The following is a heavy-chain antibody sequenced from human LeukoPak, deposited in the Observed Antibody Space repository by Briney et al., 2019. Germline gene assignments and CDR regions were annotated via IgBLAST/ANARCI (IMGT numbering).Heavy chain of an antibody. CDR2: IGYDGDNK. Sequence: GSLRLSCAASGFTFRNYAMHWVRQAAHKRLEWVAIIGYDGDNKYYADSVKGRFTISRDNSKNTLSLQMNSLRGEDTAVYYCAKDPSTLYSSGLDFWGQGTLVTVSS. CDR1: GFTFRNYA. D-gene: IGHD6-19*01. J-gene: IGHJ4*02. V-gene: IGHV3-30*02. CDR3: AKDPSTLYSSGLDF.